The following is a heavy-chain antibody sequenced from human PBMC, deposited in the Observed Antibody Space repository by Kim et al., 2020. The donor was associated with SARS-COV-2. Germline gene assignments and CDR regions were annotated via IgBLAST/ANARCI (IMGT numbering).Heavy chain of an antibody. V-gene: IGHV5-51*01. Sequence: YSPSVEGQVTVSADKSISTAYLQWNSLKASDTAMYYCARRKYGGYWYVDLWGRGTLVTVSS. D-gene: IGHD4-17*01. CDR3: ARRKYGGYWYVDL. J-gene: IGHJ2*01.